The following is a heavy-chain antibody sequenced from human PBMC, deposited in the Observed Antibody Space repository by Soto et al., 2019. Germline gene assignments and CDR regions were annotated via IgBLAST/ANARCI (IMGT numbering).Heavy chain of an antibody. CDR3: ASDSGWYGRVFDI. CDR1: GFTFSSYW. J-gene: IGHJ3*02. D-gene: IGHD6-19*01. V-gene: IGHV3-74*01. CDR2: INSDGSST. Sequence: PGGSLRLSCAASGFTFSSYWMHWVRQAPGKGLVWVSRINSDGSSTSYADSVKGRFTISRDNAKNTLYLQMNSLRAEDTAVYYCASDSGWYGRVFDIWGQGTMVTVSS.